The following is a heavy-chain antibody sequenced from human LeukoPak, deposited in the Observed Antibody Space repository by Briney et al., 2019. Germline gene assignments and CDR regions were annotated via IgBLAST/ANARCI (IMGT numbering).Heavy chain of an antibody. CDR2: MSHNRGT. D-gene: IGHD3-10*01. J-gene: IGHJ6*04. Sequence: PSETLSLTCAVSGHSISTGYYWGWIRQPPGEGLEWIGSMSHNRGTYYNPSLKSRVTISMDTSKNQISLRLTSVTAADTAVYYCASYYASGVPAYNYYGMDVWGKGTTVTVSS. CDR3: ASYYASGVPAYNYYGMDV. CDR1: GHSISTGYY. V-gene: IGHV4-38-2*01.